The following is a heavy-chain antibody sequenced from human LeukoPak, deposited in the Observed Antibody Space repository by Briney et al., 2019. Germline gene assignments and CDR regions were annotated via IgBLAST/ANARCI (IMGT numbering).Heavy chain of an antibody. V-gene: IGHV3-20*04. CDR3: ARLGSSSYFDY. J-gene: IGHJ4*02. CDR1: GFTFDDYG. CDR2: INWNGGST. Sequence: PGGSLRLSCAASGFTFDDYGMSWVRQAPGKGLEWVSGINWNGGSTVYADSVKGRFTISRDNAENSLYLQMNSLRAEDTAFYYCARLGSSSYFDYWGQGTLVTVSS. D-gene: IGHD6-6*01.